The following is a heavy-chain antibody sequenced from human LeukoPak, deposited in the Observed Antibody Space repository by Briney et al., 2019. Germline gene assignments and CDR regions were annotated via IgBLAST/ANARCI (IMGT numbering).Heavy chain of an antibody. CDR1: GFTFSSYS. J-gene: IGHJ6*04. Sequence: GGSLRLSCAASGFTFSSYSMNWVRQAPGKGLEWVSSISSSSSYICYADSVKGRFTISRDNAKNSLYLQMNSLRAEDTAVYYCVRVIAAAGDVWGKGTTVTVSS. CDR3: VRVIAAAGDV. D-gene: IGHD6-13*01. CDR2: ISSSSSYI. V-gene: IGHV3-21*01.